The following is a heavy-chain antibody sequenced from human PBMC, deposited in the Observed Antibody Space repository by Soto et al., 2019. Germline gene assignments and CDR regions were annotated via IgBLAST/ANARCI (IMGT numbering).Heavy chain of an antibody. V-gene: IGHV3-23*04. J-gene: IGHJ4*02. CDR1: GFTFSSYG. CDR2: ISGSGGST. CDR3: AKDPRVVGATRK. Sequence: VQLVESGGGVVQPGRSLRLSCAASGFTFSSYGMSWVRQAPGKGLEWVSAISGSGGSTYYADSVKGRFTISRDNSKNTLYLQMNSLRAEDTAVYYCAKDPRVVGATRKWGQGTLVTVSS. D-gene: IGHD1-26*01.